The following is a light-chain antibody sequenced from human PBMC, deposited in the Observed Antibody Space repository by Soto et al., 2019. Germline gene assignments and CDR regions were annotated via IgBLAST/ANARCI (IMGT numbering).Light chain of an antibody. CDR2: GIS. CDR1: QSINNN. V-gene: IGKV3-15*01. J-gene: IGKJ5*01. Sequence: IVLTQSPATLSVSPGERATLSYRTSQSINNNYLAWYQQKPGQAPRLLIYGISTRASGVPPRFSASGSGTEFTLSISSLQSEDFAVYSCQQYSQWPITFGQGTRLEVK. CDR3: QQYSQWPIT.